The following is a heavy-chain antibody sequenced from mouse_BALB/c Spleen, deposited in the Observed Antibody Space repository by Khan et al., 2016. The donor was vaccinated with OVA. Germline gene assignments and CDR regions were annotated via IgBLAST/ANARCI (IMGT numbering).Heavy chain of an antibody. CDR1: GYTFTTYW. CDR2: IYPTSGYT. V-gene: IGHV1-7*01. Sequence: QVQLQQSGAELAKPGASVKMSCKASGYTFTTYWMHWVKQRPGQGLEWIGYIYPTSGYTDYNEKFKDRATLSADKSSSTAYMQLSSLTSEDSAVYYCTRDRIDYWGQGTTLTVSS. CDR3: TRDRIDY. J-gene: IGHJ2*01.